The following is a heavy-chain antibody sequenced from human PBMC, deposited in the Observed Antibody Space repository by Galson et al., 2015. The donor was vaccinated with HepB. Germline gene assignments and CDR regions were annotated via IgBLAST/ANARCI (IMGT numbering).Heavy chain of an antibody. J-gene: IGHJ5*02. V-gene: IGHV3-7*01. CDR2: IKQDGSEK. D-gene: IGHD2-2*01. CDR3: ARDCSSISCYSTFDP. Sequence: SLRLSCAASGFTFSSYWMSWVRQAPGKGLEWVANIKQDGSEKYYVDSVKGRFTISRDNAKNSLYLQMNSLRAEDTAVYYCARDCSSISCYSTFDPWSQGTLVTVSS. CDR1: GFTFSSYW.